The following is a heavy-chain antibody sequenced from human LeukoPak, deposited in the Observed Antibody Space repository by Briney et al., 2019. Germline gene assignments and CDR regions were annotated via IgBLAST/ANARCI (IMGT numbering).Heavy chain of an antibody. CDR2: IYYSGST. V-gene: IGHV4-59*01. CDR1: GGSISSYY. D-gene: IGHD1-1*01. CDR3: ARCSPGAIQRIDY. J-gene: IGHJ4*02. Sequence: SETLSLTCTVSGGSISSYYWSWIRQPPGKGLEWIGYIYYSGSTNYNPSLKSRVTISVDTSKNQFSLKLSSVTAADTAVYYCARCSPGAIQRIDYWGQGTLVTVSS.